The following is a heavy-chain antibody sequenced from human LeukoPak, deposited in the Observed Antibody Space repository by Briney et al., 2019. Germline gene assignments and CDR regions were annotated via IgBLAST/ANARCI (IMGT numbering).Heavy chain of an antibody. J-gene: IGHJ4*02. CDR2: INHSGST. CDR3: ARRLHCSSTSCYLFDY. V-gene: IGHV4-34*01. CDR1: GGSFSDYY. Sequence: SETLSLTCAVYGGSFSDYYWSWIRQPPGKGLEWIGEINHSGSTNYNPSLKSRVTISVDTSKNQFSLKLSSVTAADTAVYYCARRLHCSSTSCYLFDYWGQGTLVTVSS. D-gene: IGHD2-2*01.